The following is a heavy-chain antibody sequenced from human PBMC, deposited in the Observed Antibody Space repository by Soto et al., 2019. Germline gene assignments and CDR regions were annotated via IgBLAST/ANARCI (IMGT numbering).Heavy chain of an antibody. Sequence: LRLSCAASGFTFSDYYMSLIRQAPGKGLEWVSYISSSSSYTNYADSVKGRFTISRDNAKNSLYLQMNSLRAEDTAVYYCARGGSGYYRGIDYWGQGTLVTVSS. J-gene: IGHJ4*02. V-gene: IGHV3-11*06. CDR3: ARGGSGYYRGIDY. D-gene: IGHD3-22*01. CDR2: ISSSSSYT. CDR1: GFTFSDYY.